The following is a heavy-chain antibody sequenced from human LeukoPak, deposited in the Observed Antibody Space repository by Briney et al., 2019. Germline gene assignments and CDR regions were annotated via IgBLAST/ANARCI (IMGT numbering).Heavy chain of an antibody. J-gene: IGHJ5*02. D-gene: IGHD1-26*01. CDR2: ISDTGKN. Sequence: SETLSLTCSVSGASLSSYYWDWLRQSPGKGLEWIGYISDTGKNDAHPSLKSRVSISLDMSKKQFSLRLRSVTAADSAVYYCATGYYEPFATCGPGILVTVSS. V-gene: IGHV4-59*01. CDR1: GASLSSYY. CDR3: ATGYYEPFAT.